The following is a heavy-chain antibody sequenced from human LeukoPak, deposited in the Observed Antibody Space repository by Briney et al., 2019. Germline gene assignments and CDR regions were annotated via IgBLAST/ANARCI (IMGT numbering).Heavy chain of an antibody. J-gene: IGHJ3*02. Sequence: PGGSLRLSCAASGFTFSSYAMSWVRQAPGKGLEWVSAISGSGGSTYYADSVKGRFTISRDNSKNTLYLQMNSLRAEDTAVYYCAKMGPLVGAITGGDAFDIWGQGTMVTVSS. V-gene: IGHV3-23*01. CDR2: ISGSGGST. D-gene: IGHD1-26*01. CDR1: GFTFSSYA. CDR3: AKMGPLVGAITGGDAFDI.